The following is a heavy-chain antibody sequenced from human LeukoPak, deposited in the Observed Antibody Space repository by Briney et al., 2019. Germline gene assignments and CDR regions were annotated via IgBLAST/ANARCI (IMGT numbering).Heavy chain of an antibody. CDR3: ARRPVYCRDGGCYSGAFDL. CDR1: GGSISSSSYY. V-gene: IGHV4-39*07. Sequence: SETLSLTCTVSGGSISSSSYYWGWIRQPPGKGLEWIGSIYYSGSTYYNPSLKSRVTISVDTSKNQFSLKLSSVTAADTAVYYCARRPVYCRDGGCYSGAFDLWGQGTLVTVSA. J-gene: IGHJ4*02. D-gene: IGHD2-15*01. CDR2: IYYSGST.